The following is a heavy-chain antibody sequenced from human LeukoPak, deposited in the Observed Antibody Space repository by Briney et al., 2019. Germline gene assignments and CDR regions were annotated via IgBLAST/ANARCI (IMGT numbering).Heavy chain of an antibody. CDR2: VYYSGIT. J-gene: IGHJ4*02. V-gene: IGHV4-59*08. CDR3: ARHLTSGDYFDY. D-gene: IGHD4-17*01. CDR1: DGSISTYY. Sequence: SETLSLTCTVSDGSISTYYWSWLRQPPGKGLEWIGYVYYSGITDYNPSLKSRVTISVDTSKSQFSLKLSSVTAADTAVYYCARHLTSGDYFDYWGQGTLVTVSS.